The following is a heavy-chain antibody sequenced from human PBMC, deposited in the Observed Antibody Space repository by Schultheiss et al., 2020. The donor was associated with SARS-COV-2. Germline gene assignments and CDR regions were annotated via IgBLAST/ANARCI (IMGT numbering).Heavy chain of an antibody. CDR3: ATVVGATTGAFDI. D-gene: IGHD1-26*01. Sequence: SETLSLTCTVAGGYISSYYWSWIRQPPGKGLEWIGYIYHSGSTNYNPSLKSRVTMSVDTSKNQFSLKLSSVTAADTAVYYCATVVGATTGAFDIWGQGTMVTVSS. CDR2: IYHSGST. J-gene: IGHJ3*02. CDR1: GGYISSYY. V-gene: IGHV4-59*12.